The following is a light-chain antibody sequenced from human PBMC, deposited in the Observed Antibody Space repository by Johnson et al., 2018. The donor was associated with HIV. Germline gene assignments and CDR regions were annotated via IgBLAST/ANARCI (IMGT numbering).Light chain of an antibody. V-gene: IGLV1-51*01. CDR1: SSNIGSHY. Sequence: QSVLTQPPSVSAAPGQKVTISCSGSSSNIGSHYVSWYQQVPGTAPRLVIYKTIKRHSGIPDRFSGSKSGTSATLGITGLQTGDEADYYCGTWDSSLNAYVFGAATKVAVL. CDR3: GTWDSSLNAYV. CDR2: KTI. J-gene: IGLJ1*01.